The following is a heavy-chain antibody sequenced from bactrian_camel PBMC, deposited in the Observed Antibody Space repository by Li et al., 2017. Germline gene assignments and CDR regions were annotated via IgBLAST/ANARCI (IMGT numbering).Heavy chain of an antibody. CDR1: GNIFSLNC. CDR3: ARGPSWGGTCFLDGVRFEY. CDR2: VTVGSGGAT. Sequence: HVQLVESGGGSVQAGGSLRLSCTTSGNIFSLNCMAWFRQAPGEEREGVAAVTVGSGGATVYADSVKGRFAISQDNAGRTADLQMNLLKPGDTANYYCARGPSWGGTCFLDGVRFEYWGHGTQVTV. V-gene: IGHV3S53*01. J-gene: IGHJ4*01. D-gene: IGHD7*01.